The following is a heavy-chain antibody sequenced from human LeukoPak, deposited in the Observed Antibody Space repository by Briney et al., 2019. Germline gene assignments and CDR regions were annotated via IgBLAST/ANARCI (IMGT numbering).Heavy chain of an antibody. CDR2: IYYSGST. V-gene: IGHV4-59*01. D-gene: IGHD6-13*01. J-gene: IGHJ4*02. Sequence: SETLSLTCTVSGGSISSYYWSWLRQPPGKGLEWIGYIYYSGSTNYNPSLKSRVTISVDTSKNQFSLKLSSVAAADTAVYYCARRSSWPYYFDYWGKGTLVTVSS. CDR3: ARRSSWPYYFDY. CDR1: GGSISSYY.